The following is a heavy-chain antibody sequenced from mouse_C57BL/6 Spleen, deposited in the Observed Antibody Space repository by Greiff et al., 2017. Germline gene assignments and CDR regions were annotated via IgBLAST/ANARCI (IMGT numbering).Heavy chain of an antibody. D-gene: IGHD2-4*01. Sequence: EVQRVESEGGLVQPGSSMKLSCTASGFTFSDYYMAWVRQVPEKGLEWVANINYDGSSTSYLDSLKIRFIISRDNAKNILYLQMSSLKSEDTATYECAREYDYDYAMDYWGQGTSVTVSS. CDR3: AREYDYDYAMDY. V-gene: IGHV5-16*01. CDR2: INYDGSST. J-gene: IGHJ4*01. CDR1: GFTFSDYY.